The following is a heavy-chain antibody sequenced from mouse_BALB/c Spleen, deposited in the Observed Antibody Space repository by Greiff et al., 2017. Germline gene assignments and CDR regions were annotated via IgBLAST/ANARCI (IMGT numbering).Heavy chain of an antibody. Sequence: EVKLQESGPGLVKPSQSLSLTCTVTGYSITSDYAWNWIRQFPGNKLEWMGYISYSGSTSYNPSLKSRISITRDTSKNQFFLQLNSVTTEDTATYYCARSDYYGSSYAYYFDYWGQGTTLTVSS. D-gene: IGHD1-1*01. J-gene: IGHJ2*01. CDR1: GYSITSDYA. CDR2: ISYSGST. V-gene: IGHV3-2*02. CDR3: ARSDYYGSSYAYYFDY.